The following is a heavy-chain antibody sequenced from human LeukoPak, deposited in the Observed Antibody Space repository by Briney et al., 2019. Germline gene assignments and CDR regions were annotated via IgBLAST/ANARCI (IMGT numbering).Heavy chain of an antibody. D-gene: IGHD1-14*01. CDR1: GFTFGDYG. V-gene: IGHV3-21*04. CDR3: ASWGSRNKAFDI. Sequence: GGSLRLSCAASGFTFGDYGMSWVRQAPGKGLEWVSSLSSSSSYIYYADSVKGRFTISRGNAKNSLYLQMNSLRAEDMALYYCASWGSRNKAFDIWGQGTMVTVSS. CDR2: LSSSSSYI. J-gene: IGHJ3*02.